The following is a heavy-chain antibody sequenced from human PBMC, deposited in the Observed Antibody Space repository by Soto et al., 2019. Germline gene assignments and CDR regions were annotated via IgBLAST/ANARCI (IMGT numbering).Heavy chain of an antibody. J-gene: IGHJ5*02. CDR2: INHSGST. V-gene: IGHV4-34*01. CDR3: ALLYYDFSKNWFDP. CDR1: GGSFSGYY. D-gene: IGHD3-3*01. Sequence: PSETLSLTCAVYGGSFSGYYWSWIRQPPGKGLEWIGEINHSGSTNYNPSLKSRVTISVDTSKNQFSLKLSSVTAADTAVYYCALLYYDFSKNWFDPWGQGTLVTVS.